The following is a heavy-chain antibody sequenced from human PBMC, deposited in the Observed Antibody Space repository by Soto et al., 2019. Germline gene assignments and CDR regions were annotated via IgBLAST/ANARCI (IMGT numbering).Heavy chain of an antibody. CDR3: ARGGVVMHYYYVDV. CDR1: GYTFTSYA. CDR2: INAGNGNT. V-gene: IGHV1-3*01. J-gene: IGHJ6*03. D-gene: IGHD3-3*01. Sequence: AAVKVSCKASGYTFTSYAMHWVRQAPGQRLEWMGWINAGNGNTKYSQKFQGRVTITRDTSASTAYMELSSLRSEDTAVYYCARGGVVMHYYYVDVWGKGTTVTVSS.